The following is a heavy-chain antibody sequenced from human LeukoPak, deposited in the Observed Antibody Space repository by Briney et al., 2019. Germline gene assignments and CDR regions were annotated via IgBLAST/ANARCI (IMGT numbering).Heavy chain of an antibody. CDR1: GFFVSTTY. CDR2: ISDTGNT. V-gene: IGHV3-53*01. J-gene: IGHJ4*02. Sequence: PGGSLRLSCATSGFFVSTTYMSWVRQAPGKGLEWVSAISDTGNTYHADSVKGRFTISRDSSKNTLFLQMNRLRPEDAAVYYCAKAPVTTCRGAFCYPFDYWGLGTLVTVSS. CDR3: AKAPVTTCRGAFCYPFDY. D-gene: IGHD2-15*01.